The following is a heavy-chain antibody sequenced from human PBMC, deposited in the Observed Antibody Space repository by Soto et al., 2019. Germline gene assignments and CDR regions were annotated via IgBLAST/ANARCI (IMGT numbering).Heavy chain of an antibody. D-gene: IGHD6-13*01. J-gene: IGHJ6*02. Sequence: GESLKISCKGSGYSFTSYWIGWVRQMPGKGLEWMGIIYPGDSDTRYSPSFQGQVTISADKSISTAYLQWGSLKASDTAMYYCATYRGSSSWFPTHYYYYGMDVWGQGTTVTVSS. CDR2: IYPGDSDT. CDR1: GYSFTSYW. V-gene: IGHV5-51*01. CDR3: ATYRGSSSWFPTHYYYYGMDV.